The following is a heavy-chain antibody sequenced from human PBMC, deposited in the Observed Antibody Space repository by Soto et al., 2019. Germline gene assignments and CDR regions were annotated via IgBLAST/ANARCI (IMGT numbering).Heavy chain of an antibody. CDR2: ISSSGSTI. CDR1: GFTFSSYT. Sequence: EVQLVESGGGLVQPGGSLRLSCAASGFTFSSYTMNWVRQAPGKGLEWVSYISSSGSTIHYADSVKGRFTISRDNARNSLYLQMNSLRAEDTAVYFCATKMAGLYFDYWGQGTLVTVSS. D-gene: IGHD6-19*01. CDR3: ATKMAGLYFDY. V-gene: IGHV3-48*04. J-gene: IGHJ4*02.